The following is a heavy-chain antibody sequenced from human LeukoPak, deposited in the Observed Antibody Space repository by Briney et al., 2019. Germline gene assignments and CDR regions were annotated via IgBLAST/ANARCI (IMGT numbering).Heavy chain of an antibody. V-gene: IGHV3-74*01. Sequence: VRSLRLSCAASGFSFSGYWMHWVRQAPGKGLWWVSRINSDGSSTSYAGSVQGRFTHHRHHAKNTLYLQMSSLRAEDTAVYYCAREDKGAVSRVLYSSGSYTTVGVDYWGQGTLVTVSS. CDR1: GFSFSGYW. D-gene: IGHD6-19*01. J-gene: IGHJ4*02. CDR3: AREDKGAVSRVLYSSGSYTTVGVDY. CDR2: INSDGSST.